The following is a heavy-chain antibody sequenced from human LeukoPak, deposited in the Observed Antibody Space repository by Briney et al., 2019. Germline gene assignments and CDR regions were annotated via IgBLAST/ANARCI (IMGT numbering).Heavy chain of an antibody. D-gene: IGHD5-12*01. CDR3: ARGTSSGRGYSGYEYDY. V-gene: IGHV4-38-2*01. CDR1: GYSISSGYY. CDR2: IYHSGST. J-gene: IGHJ4*02. Sequence: SETLSLTCAVSGYSISSGYYWGWIRQPPGKGLEWIGSIYHSGSTYYNPSLKSRVTISVDTSKNQFSLKLSSVTAADTAVYYCARGTSSGRGYSGYEYDYWGQGTLVTVSS.